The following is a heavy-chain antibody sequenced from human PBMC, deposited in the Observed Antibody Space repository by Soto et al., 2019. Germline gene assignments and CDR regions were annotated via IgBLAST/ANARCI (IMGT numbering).Heavy chain of an antibody. D-gene: IGHD5-12*01. J-gene: IGHJ4*02. CDR2: IKQDGSEK. CDR1: GFTFSSYW. Sequence: GGSLRLSCAASGFTFSSYWMSWVRQAPGKGLEWVANIKQDGSEKYYVDSVKGRFTISRDNAKNSLYLQMDSLRAEDTAVYYCARDLGYSGYDDPDPFDYWGQGTLVTVSS. CDR3: ARDLGYSGYDDPDPFDY. V-gene: IGHV3-7*01.